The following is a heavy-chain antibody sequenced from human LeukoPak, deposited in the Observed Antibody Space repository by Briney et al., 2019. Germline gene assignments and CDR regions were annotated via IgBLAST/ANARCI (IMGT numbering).Heavy chain of an antibody. D-gene: IGHD6-13*01. CDR1: GFMFNDYA. Sequence: GGSLRLSCAPSGFMFNDYALHWVRQAPGKGLEWVSSISWNSGNMYYVDSVKGRFTISRDNAKNSLSLQMNSLKPEDTALYYCAKGPGLGAGKRYLDLWGRGTLVIISS. V-gene: IGHV3-9*01. J-gene: IGHJ2*01. CDR3: AKGPGLGAGKRYLDL. CDR2: ISWNSGNM.